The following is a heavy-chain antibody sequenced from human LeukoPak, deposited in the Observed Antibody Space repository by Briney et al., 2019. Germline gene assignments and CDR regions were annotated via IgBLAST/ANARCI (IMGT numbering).Heavy chain of an antibody. Sequence: GGSLRLSCAASGFTFDDYAMHWVRQAPGKGLEWVSGISWNSGSIDYADSVKGRFTISRDNAKNSLYLQMNSLRAEDMALYYCAKGTTLYHYFEYWGQGTLVTVSS. J-gene: IGHJ4*02. CDR1: GFTFDDYA. V-gene: IGHV3-9*03. CDR2: ISWNSGSI. D-gene: IGHD3-16*01. CDR3: AKGTTLYHYFEY.